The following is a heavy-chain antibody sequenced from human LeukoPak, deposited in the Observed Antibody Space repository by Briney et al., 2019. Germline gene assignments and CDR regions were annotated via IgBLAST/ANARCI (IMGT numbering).Heavy chain of an antibody. Sequence: GGSLRLSCAASGFTFTSYSMNWVRQAPGKGLEWVSYITSSSSTTYYADSVKGRFTIPRDNSKNTLYLQMNSLRAEDTAVYYCAKAAAAGAFDYWGQGTLVTVSS. J-gene: IGHJ4*02. CDR1: GFTFTSYS. V-gene: IGHV3-48*01. D-gene: IGHD6-13*01. CDR2: ITSSSSTT. CDR3: AKAAAAGAFDY.